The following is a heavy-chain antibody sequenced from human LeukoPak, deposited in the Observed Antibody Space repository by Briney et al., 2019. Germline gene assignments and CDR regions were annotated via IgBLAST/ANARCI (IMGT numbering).Heavy chain of an antibody. J-gene: IGHJ5*02. CDR2: IYYSGST. D-gene: IGHD2-2*01. CDR1: GGSISSYY. CDR3: ARLYCSSTSCHYNWFHP. Sequence: SETLSLTCTVSGGSISSYYWSWIRQPPGKGLEWIGYIYYSGSTNYNPSPKSRVTISVDKSKNQFSLKLSSVTAADTAVYCCARLYCSSTSCHYNWFHPWGQGTLVTVSS. V-gene: IGHV4-59*01.